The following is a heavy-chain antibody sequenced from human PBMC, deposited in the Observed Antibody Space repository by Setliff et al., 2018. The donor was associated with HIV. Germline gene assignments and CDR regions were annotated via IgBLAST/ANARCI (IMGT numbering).Heavy chain of an antibody. D-gene: IGHD3-10*01. V-gene: IGHV4-61*02. CDR1: GGSISSGSYY. CDR2: IDSSGTT. Sequence: SETLSLTCTVSGGSISSGSYYWSWIRQSAGRGLEWIGRIDSSGTTDYKPSLKGRVPISVDTSRNQFSLRVTSVTAADTAVYFCARDRHSSGLGSYGPWGPGILVTVSS. J-gene: IGHJ5*02. CDR3: ARDRHSSGLGSYGP.